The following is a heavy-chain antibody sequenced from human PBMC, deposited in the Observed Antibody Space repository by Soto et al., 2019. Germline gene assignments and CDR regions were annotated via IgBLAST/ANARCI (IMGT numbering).Heavy chain of an antibody. CDR1: GFSLANYP. V-gene: IGHV3-48*02. D-gene: IGHD6-19*01. J-gene: IGHJ4*02. CDR2: SSPRGDTI. Sequence: GGSLRLSCVASGFSLANYPMDWVRQTPGKGLEWISYSSPRGDTIYYADSVEGRFTISRDNARNSLSLHMSSLRDEDSALYYCAKGPHTNVGWPYYFESWGQGVPVTVSS. CDR3: AKGPHTNVGWPYYFES.